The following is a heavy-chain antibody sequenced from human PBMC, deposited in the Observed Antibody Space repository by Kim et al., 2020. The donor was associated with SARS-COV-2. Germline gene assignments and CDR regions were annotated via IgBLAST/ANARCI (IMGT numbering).Heavy chain of an antibody. CDR3: AKEEYYYYYMDV. J-gene: IGHJ6*03. Sequence: GGSLRLSCAASGFTSDDYAMHWVRQAPGKGLEWVSLISGDGGSTYYADSGKGRFTISRDNSKNSLYLQMNSLRTEDTALYYCAKEEYYYYYMDVWGKGTTVTVSS. V-gene: IGHV3-43*02. CDR1: GFTSDDYA. CDR2: ISGDGGST.